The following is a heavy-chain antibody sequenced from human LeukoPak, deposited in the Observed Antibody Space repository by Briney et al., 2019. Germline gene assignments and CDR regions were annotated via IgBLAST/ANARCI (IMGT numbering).Heavy chain of an antibody. CDR3: AKWGYYYGSGSYFNWFDP. CDR2: ISYDGSNK. V-gene: IGHV3-30*18. J-gene: IGHJ5*02. CDR1: GFTFSSYG. D-gene: IGHD3-10*01. Sequence: GRSLRLSCAASGFTFSSYGMHWVRQASGKGLEWVAVISYDGSNKYYADSVKGRFTISRDNSKNTLYLQMNSLRAEDTAVYYCAKWGYYYGSGSYFNWFDPWGQGTLVTVSS.